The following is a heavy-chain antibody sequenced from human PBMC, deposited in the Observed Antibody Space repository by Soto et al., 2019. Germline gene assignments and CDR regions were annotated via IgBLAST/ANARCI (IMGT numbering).Heavy chain of an antibody. J-gene: IGHJ6*02. Sequence: PGGSLRLSCAASGFTFSSYGMHWVRQAPGKGLEWVAVISYDGSNKYYADSVKGRFTISRDNSKNTLYLQMNSLRAEDTAVYYCAKDNYGYYYGMDVWGQGTTVTVSS. D-gene: IGHD4-17*01. CDR3: AKDNYGYYYGMDV. V-gene: IGHV3-30*18. CDR2: ISYDGSNK. CDR1: GFTFSSYG.